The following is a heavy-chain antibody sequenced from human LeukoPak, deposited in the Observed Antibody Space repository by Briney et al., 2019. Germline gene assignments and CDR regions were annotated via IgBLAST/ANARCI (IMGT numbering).Heavy chain of an antibody. CDR2: ISGSGDST. CDR3: AKTIKYSSSWYPDY. V-gene: IGHV3-23*01. Sequence: GGSLRLSCAASGFTFSSYAMSWVRQAPGKGLEWVSAISGSGDSTYYGDSVKGRFTISRDNSKNTLYLQMNSLRAEDTAVYYCAKTIKYSSSWYPDYWGQGTLVTVSS. CDR1: GFTFSSYA. J-gene: IGHJ4*02. D-gene: IGHD6-13*01.